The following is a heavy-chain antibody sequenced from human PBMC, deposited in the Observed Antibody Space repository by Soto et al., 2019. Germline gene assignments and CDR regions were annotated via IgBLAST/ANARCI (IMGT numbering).Heavy chain of an antibody. Sequence: QLQLQESGPGLVKPSETLSLTCTVSGGSISSSSYYWGWIRQPPGKGLEWIGSIYYSGSTYYNPSLRSRVTISVDTSKNQFSLKLSSVTAADPAVYYCASPITVKLPHYWGQGTLVTVSS. CDR2: IYYSGST. D-gene: IGHD4-17*01. J-gene: IGHJ4*02. V-gene: IGHV4-39*01. CDR3: ASPITVKLPHY. CDR1: GGSISSSSYY.